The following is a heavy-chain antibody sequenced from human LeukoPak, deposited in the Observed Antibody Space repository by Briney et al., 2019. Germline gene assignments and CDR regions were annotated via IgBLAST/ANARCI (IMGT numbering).Heavy chain of an antibody. Sequence: AGGSLRLSCAASGFTFSSYGMHWVRQAPGKGLEWVAVIWYDGSNKYYADSVKGRFTISRDNSKNTLYLQMNSLRAEDTAVYYCARGAGSYYYDSSGYYADCDYWGQGTLVTVSS. CDR1: GFTFSSYG. CDR2: IWYDGSNK. D-gene: IGHD3-22*01. J-gene: IGHJ4*02. V-gene: IGHV3-33*01. CDR3: ARGAGSYYYDSSGYYADCDY.